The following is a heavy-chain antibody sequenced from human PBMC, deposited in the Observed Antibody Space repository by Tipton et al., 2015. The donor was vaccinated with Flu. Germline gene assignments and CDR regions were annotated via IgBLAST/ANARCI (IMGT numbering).Heavy chain of an antibody. Sequence: TLSLTCTVSGGSISSSSYYWGWIRQPPGKGLEWIGRSYYSGSTYYNPSLKSRVTISVDTSKNQFSLKLSSVTAADTAVYYCARDRIAVAGNYFDYWGQGTLVTVSS. CDR2: SYYSGST. J-gene: IGHJ4*02. CDR3: ARDRIAVAGNYFDY. CDR1: GGSISSSSYY. V-gene: IGHV4-39*07. D-gene: IGHD6-19*01.